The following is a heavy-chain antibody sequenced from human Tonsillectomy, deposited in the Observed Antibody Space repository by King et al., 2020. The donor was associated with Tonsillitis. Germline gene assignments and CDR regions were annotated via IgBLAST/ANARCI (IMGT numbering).Heavy chain of an antibody. CDR2: IRSKANSYAT. Sequence: VQLVEFGGGLVQPGGSLKLSCAASGLTFSGSAMHWVRQASGKGLEWVGRIRSKANSYATAYAASVKGRFTISRDDSKNTAYLQMNSLKTEDTAVYYCTRDPFYWYFDLWGRGTLSLSPQ. J-gene: IGHJ2*01. CDR3: TRDPFYWYFDL. CDR1: GLTFSGSA. V-gene: IGHV3-73*02.